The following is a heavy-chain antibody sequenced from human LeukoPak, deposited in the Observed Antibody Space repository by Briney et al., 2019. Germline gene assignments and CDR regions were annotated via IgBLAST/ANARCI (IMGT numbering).Heavy chain of an antibody. V-gene: IGHV3-21*06. CDR1: GFTFSNYA. CDR2: ISSGSRYI. J-gene: IGHJ4*02. D-gene: IGHD3-3*01. CDR3: ARDRPTGASRVFVVQ. Sequence: GGSLRLSCTASGFTFSNYAMTWVRQAPGKGLEWISSISSGSRYIYYADSVRGRFTISRDNAKNSLYLLMNNLRAEDTAIYYCARDRPTGASRVFVVQWGQGTPVTVS.